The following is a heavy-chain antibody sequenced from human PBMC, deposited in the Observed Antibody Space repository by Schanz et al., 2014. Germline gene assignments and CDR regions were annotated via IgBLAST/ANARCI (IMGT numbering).Heavy chain of an antibody. CDR1: GGSITSNSYY. J-gene: IGHJ4*02. V-gene: IGHV4-61*05. Sequence: QLQLQESGPGLVKPSETLSLTCSVSGGSITSNSYYWGWIRQSPGKGLEWIGEIYHNGDTSFNPSLKSRATMSVDKSKKEFSLRLTSLTAADTALYYCVRGVGAWEQRIFDYWGKGTLVTVSS. D-gene: IGHD3-3*01. CDR2: IYHNGDT. CDR3: VRGVGAWEQRIFDY.